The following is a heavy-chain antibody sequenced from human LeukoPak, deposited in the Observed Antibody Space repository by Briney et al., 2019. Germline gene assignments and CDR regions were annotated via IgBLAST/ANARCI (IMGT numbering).Heavy chain of an antibody. CDR3: ARDAPAYCSSTSCSGFDP. V-gene: IGHV1-69*15. D-gene: IGHD2-2*01. CDR2: IIPIFGTA. Sequence: SVTVSCKASGGTFSSYAISWVRQAPGQGLEWMGRIIPIFGTANYAQEFQGRVTITADESTSTAYMELSSLRSEDTAVYYCARDAPAYCSSTSCSGFDPWGQGTLVTVSS. J-gene: IGHJ5*02. CDR1: GGTFSSYA.